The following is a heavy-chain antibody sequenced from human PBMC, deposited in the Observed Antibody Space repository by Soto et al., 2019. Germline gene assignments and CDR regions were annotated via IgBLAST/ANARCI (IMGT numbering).Heavy chain of an antibody. CDR1: GGSISSGGYY. D-gene: IGHD2-21*01. V-gene: IGHV4-31*03. J-gene: IGHJ4*02. Sequence: QVQLQESGPGLVKPSQTLSLTCTVSGGSISSGGYYWSWIRQHPGKGLEWIGYIYYSGSTYSNPALKSRVTISVDTSKNQFSLKLSSVTAADAAVDYWASSSCYFNYFDYWGQGTLVTVSS. CDR3: ASSSCYFNYFDY. CDR2: IYYSGST.